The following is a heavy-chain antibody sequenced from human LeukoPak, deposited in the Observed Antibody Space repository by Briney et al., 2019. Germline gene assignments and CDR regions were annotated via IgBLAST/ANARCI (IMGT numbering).Heavy chain of an antibody. V-gene: IGHV6-1*01. CDR1: GDSVSSNSAA. D-gene: IGHD4-23*01. Sequence: SPTLSLTFVISGDSVSSNSAAWNWIRQSPSRGLEWLGSTYYRSKWSYDYAVSVESRITINPDTSKNQVSLQLSSVTPDDAAVYYCAREADYGGNSAEFDFWGQGTMVTVSS. J-gene: IGHJ4*02. CDR2: TYYRSKWSY. CDR3: AREADYGGNSAEFDF.